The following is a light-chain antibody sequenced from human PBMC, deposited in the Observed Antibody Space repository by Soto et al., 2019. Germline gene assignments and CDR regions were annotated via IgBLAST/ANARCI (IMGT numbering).Light chain of an antibody. CDR2: DAS. J-gene: IGKJ1*01. V-gene: IGKV3-11*01. CDR3: QQRSTWPRTWT. Sequence: EIVLTQSPATLSLSPGERATLSCRASQSVSSYLAWYQQKPGQAPRLLIYDASNRATGIPARFSGSGSGKDFTLTISSLEPEDFAVYHCQQRSTWPRTWTFGQGTKVEIK. CDR1: QSVSSY.